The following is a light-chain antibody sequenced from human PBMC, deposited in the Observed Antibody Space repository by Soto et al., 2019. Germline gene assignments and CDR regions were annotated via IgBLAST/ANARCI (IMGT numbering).Light chain of an antibody. V-gene: IGLV2-8*01. J-gene: IGLJ1*01. CDR3: KSYAGSNTYV. Sequence: QSVLTQPPSASGSSGQSVTISCTGTKNDIGVYDFVSWYQHHPGKAPRLIIYEVVQRPSGVPDRFSGSKSGNTASLTVSGLQAADEAVYFCKSYAGSNTYVFGSGTKVTVL. CDR2: EVV. CDR1: KNDIGVYDF.